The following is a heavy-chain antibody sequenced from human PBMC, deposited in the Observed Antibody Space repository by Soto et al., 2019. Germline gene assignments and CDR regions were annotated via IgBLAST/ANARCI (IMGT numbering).Heavy chain of an antibody. Sequence: QVQLVQSGVEVKKPGASVKVSCKASGYTFISHGISWVRQAPGQGLEWMGWISGKNGNTTYAQKLQGRATLTTDTSTSTAYMELRSRRSDDTAVYYCARVSASIVVVPDYGMDVWGQGTTVTVSS. J-gene: IGHJ6*02. V-gene: IGHV1-18*04. D-gene: IGHD2-15*01. CDR2: ISGKNGNT. CDR3: ARVSASIVVVPDYGMDV. CDR1: GYTFISHG.